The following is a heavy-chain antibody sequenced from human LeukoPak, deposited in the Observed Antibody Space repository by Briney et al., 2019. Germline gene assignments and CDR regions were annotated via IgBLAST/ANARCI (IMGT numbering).Heavy chain of an antibody. V-gene: IGHV1-46*01. CDR2: INPSGGST. Sequence: ASVKVSCKASGYTFTSYYMHWVRQAPGQGLEWMGIINPSGGSTSYTQKFQGRITMTRDMSTSTVYMELSSLRSEDTAVYYCAREGVSGSYLGYWGQGTLVTVSS. D-gene: IGHD1-26*01. CDR3: AREGVSGSYLGY. CDR1: GYTFTSYY. J-gene: IGHJ4*02.